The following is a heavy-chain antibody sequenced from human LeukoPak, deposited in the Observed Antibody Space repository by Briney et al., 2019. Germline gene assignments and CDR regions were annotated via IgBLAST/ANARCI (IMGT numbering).Heavy chain of an antibody. V-gene: IGHV4-59*08. J-gene: IGHJ4*02. D-gene: IGHD6-19*01. Sequence: NPSETLSLTCTVSAGSISTYYWSWLRQSPGKGLEWIGYVDYTGSTIYNPSVKSRVTISVDRSRNQFFLRLKSVTAADTAVYYCARQGFTGAWSYWLDYWGQGILVTVS. CDR1: AGSISTYY. CDR2: VDYTGST. CDR3: ARQGFTGAWSYWLDY.